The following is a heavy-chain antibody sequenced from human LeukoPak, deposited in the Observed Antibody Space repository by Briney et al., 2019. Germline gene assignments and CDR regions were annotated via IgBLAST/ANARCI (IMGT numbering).Heavy chain of an antibody. CDR3: ARHSQYSSGSDY. V-gene: IGHV5-10-1*01. D-gene: IGHD6-25*01. Sequence: GGSLKISCKGSGYSFTSYWISGVRQMPGKGLEWMGKIDPSDSYTKYSPSFQGHVTISADKSISTAYLQWSSLKASDTAMYYCARHSQYSSGSDYWGQGTLVTVSS. J-gene: IGHJ4*02. CDR1: GYSFTSYW. CDR2: IDPSDSYT.